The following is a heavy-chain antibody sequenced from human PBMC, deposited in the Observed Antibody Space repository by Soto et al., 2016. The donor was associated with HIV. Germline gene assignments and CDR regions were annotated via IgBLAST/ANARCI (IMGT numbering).Heavy chain of an antibody. Sequence: QLQLQESGPGLVKPSETLSLTCTVSGGSISSSSYYWGWIRQPPGKGLEWIGNIFYSGSTYYNSSLKSRVTISVDTSKNQFSLKLSSVTAADTAVYYCARWAWDIVVVPAAYYFDLLGPGNPGHRLL. D-gene: IGHD2-2*01. CDR2: IFYSGST. J-gene: IGHJ4*02. CDR1: GGSISSSSYY. CDR3: ARWAWDIVVVPAAYYFDL. V-gene: IGHV4-39*01.